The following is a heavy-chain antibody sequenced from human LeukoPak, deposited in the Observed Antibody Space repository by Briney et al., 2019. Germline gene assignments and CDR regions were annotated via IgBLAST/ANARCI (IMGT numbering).Heavy chain of an antibody. CDR1: GFTVSSNY. J-gene: IGHJ5*02. V-gene: IGHV3-53*01. Sequence: GGSLRLSCAASGFTVSSNYMSWVRQAPGKGLEWVSFIYSGGSTYYADSVKGRFTISRDNSKNTLYLQMNSLRAEDTAVYYCAKLFDYSNRDWFDPWGQGTLVTVSS. D-gene: IGHD4-11*01. CDR3: AKLFDYSNRDWFDP. CDR2: IYSGGST.